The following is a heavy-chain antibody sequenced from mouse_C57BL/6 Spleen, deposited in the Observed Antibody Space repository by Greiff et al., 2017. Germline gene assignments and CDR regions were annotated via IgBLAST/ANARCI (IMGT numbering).Heavy chain of an antibody. D-gene: IGHD2-4*01. Sequence: QVQLKQPGAELVKPGASVKLSSKASAYTFTSYWLHWLKRRPGQGLEWIGMIHPNSGSTNYNEKFKSKATLPVEQSSSTALMQRSSLTSEDAAVYCCASGDYDGAWFAYWGQGTLVTVSA. CDR2: IHPNSGST. J-gene: IGHJ3*01. CDR1: AYTFTSYW. CDR3: ASGDYDGAWFAY. V-gene: IGHV1-64*01.